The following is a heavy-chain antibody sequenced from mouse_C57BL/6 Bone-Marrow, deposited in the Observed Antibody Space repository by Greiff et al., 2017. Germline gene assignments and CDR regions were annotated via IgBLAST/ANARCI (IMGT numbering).Heavy chain of an antibody. CDR3: ARSAITTVVDYWYFDV. D-gene: IGHD1-1*01. J-gene: IGHJ1*03. CDR2: IDPNSGGT. Sequence: QVQLQQPGAELVKPGASVKLSCKASGYTFTSYWMHWVKQRPGRGLEWIGRIDPNSGGTKYNEKFKSKATLTVDKPSSTAYMQLSSLTSEDSAVYYCARSAITTVVDYWYFDVWGTGTTVTVSS. CDR1: GYTFTSYW. V-gene: IGHV1-72*01.